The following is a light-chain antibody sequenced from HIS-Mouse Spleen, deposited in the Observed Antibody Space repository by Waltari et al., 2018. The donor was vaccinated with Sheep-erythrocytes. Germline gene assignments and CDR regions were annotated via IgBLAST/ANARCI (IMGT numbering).Light chain of an antibody. Sequence: QSALTQPASVSGSPGQSITISCTGTSRSVGCYNLVSSYQKHPGKAPKLMIYEGSKRPSGVSNRFSGSKSGNTASLTISGLQAEDEADYYCCSYAGSSTPYVFGTGTKVTVL. V-gene: IGLV2-23*01. CDR2: EGS. J-gene: IGLJ1*01. CDR1: SRSVGCYNL. CDR3: CSYAGSSTPYV.